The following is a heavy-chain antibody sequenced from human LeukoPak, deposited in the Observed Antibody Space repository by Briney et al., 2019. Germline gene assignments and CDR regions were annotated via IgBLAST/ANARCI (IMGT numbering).Heavy chain of an antibody. D-gene: IGHD1-26*01. J-gene: IGHJ6*02. CDR3: VRPSTKRSGSYSYYYYGMDV. CDR2: VFHRGST. V-gene: IGHV4-38-2*02. CDR1: SYSISGGYY. Sequence: SEALSLTCTVSSYSISGGYYWGWIRQPPGKGLEWIGSVFHRGSTYYNPSLKSRVTISVDTSKNQFSLKLSSVTAADTAVYYCVRPSTKRSGSYSYYYYGMDVWGQGTTVTVSS.